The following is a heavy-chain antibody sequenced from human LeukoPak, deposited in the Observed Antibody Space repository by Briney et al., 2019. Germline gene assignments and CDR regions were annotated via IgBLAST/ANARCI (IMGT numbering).Heavy chain of an antibody. CDR3: ARDPGYYDSSGYFPAYFQH. V-gene: IGHV3-21*01. CDR2: ISSSSSYI. Sequence: GGSLRLSCAASGFTFSSYSMNWVRQAPGKGLEWVASISSSSSYIYYADPVKGRFTISRDNDKNSLYQQMNSLRAEDTAVYYCARDPGYYDSSGYFPAYFQHWGQGTLVTVSS. J-gene: IGHJ1*01. D-gene: IGHD3-22*01. CDR1: GFTFSSYS.